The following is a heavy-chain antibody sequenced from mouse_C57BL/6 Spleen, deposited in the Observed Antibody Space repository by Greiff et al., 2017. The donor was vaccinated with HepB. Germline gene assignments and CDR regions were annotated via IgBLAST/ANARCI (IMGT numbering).Heavy chain of an antibody. CDR1: GYTFTSYW. J-gene: IGHJ1*03. CDR2: IYPGNSDT. Sequence: VQLQQSGTVLARPGASVKMSCKTSGYTFTSYWMHWVKQRPGQGLEWIGAIYPGNSDTSYNQKFKGKAKLTAVTSASTAYMELSSLTNEDSAVYCWKRDDSYWYFDVWGTGTTVTVSS. CDR3: KRDDSYWYFDV. V-gene: IGHV1-5*01. D-gene: IGHD2-12*01.